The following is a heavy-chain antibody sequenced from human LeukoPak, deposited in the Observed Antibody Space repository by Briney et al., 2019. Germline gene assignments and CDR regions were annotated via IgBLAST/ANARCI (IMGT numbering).Heavy chain of an antibody. CDR3: AKIHQNRVVVGAKGAFDI. V-gene: IGHV3-23*01. J-gene: IGHJ3*02. Sequence: GGSLRLSCEASGLTFNNYAMHWVRQSSGKGLEWVSGIGSSGGGTYYADSVKGRFTISRDTSKDTVYLQMDSLRAEDTAIYYCAKIHQNRVVVGAKGAFDIWGQGTVVTVSS. CDR1: GLTFNNYA. CDR2: IGSSGGGT. D-gene: IGHD2-15*01.